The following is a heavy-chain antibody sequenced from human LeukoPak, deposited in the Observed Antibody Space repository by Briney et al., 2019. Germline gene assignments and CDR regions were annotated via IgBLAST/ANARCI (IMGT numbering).Heavy chain of an antibody. D-gene: IGHD5-24*01. CDR3: ARGEMATIEDAFDI. V-gene: IGHV4-61*01. CDR1: GYSISRGYY. CDR2: IFFSGST. Sequence: SETLSLTCTVSGYSISRGYYWGWIRQPPGKGLEWIGYIFFSGSTNYNPSLKSRVTMSVDTSKNQFSLNLSSVTAADTAVYYCARGEMATIEDAFDIWGQGTMVTVSS. J-gene: IGHJ3*02.